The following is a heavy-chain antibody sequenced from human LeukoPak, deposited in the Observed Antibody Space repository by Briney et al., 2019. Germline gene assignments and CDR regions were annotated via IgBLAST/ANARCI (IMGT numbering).Heavy chain of an antibody. CDR1: GGSISSYY. J-gene: IGHJ4*02. D-gene: IGHD4-11*01. Sequence: SETLSLTCTVSGGSISSYYWGWIRQPPGKGLEWIGSIYYSGSTYYNPSLKSRVTISVDTSKNQFSLKLSSVTAADTAVYYCARHYGTVTEKPFDYWGQGTLVTVSS. CDR3: ARHYGTVTEKPFDY. V-gene: IGHV4-39*01. CDR2: IYYSGST.